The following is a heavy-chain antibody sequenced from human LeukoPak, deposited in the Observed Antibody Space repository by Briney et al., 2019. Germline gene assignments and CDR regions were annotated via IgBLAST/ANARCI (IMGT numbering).Heavy chain of an antibody. CDR2: ISSSSSTI. D-gene: IGHD6-6*01. J-gene: IGHJ4*02. CDR1: GFTFSSYS. Sequence: GGSLRLSCAASGFTFSSYSMNWVRQAPGKGLEWVSYISSSSSTIYYADSVKGRFTISRDNAKNTLYLQMNSLSAEDTAVYYCARVKGSSIAARQDDWGQGPLVTVPS. CDR3: ARVKGSSIAARQDD. V-gene: IGHV3-48*01.